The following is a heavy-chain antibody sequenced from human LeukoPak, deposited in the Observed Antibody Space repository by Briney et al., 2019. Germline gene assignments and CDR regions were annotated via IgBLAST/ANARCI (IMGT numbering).Heavy chain of an antibody. J-gene: IGHJ5*02. CDR3: ARGVGYRNWFDP. V-gene: IGHV3-48*01. CDR2: ISSSSSTI. Sequence: LAGGSLRLSCAASGFTFSSYSMNWVRQAPGKGLERVSYISSSSSTIYYADSVKGRFTISRDNAKNSMYLQMNSLRAEDTAVYYCARGVGYRNWFDPWGQGTLVTVSS. CDR1: GFTFSSYS. D-gene: IGHD6-13*01.